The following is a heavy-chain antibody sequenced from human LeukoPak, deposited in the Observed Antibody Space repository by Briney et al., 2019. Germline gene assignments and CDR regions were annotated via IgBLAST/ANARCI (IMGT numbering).Heavy chain of an antibody. Sequence: GRSLRLSCAASGFTFSSYGMHWVRQAPGKGLEWVAVISYDGSNKYYADSVKGRFTISRDNSKNTLYLQMNSLRAEDTAVYYCARDEYYYGSGSDYWGQGTLVTVSS. CDR2: ISYDGSNK. CDR3: ARDEYYYGSGSDY. CDR1: GFTFSSYG. D-gene: IGHD3-10*01. V-gene: IGHV3-30*03. J-gene: IGHJ4*02.